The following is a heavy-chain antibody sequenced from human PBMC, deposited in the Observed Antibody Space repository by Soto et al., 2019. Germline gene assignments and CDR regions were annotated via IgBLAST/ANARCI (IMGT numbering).Heavy chain of an antibody. CDR1: GGSISSSNW. Sequence: QVQLQESGPGLVKPSGTLSLTCAVSGGSISSSNWWSWVRQPPGKGLEWIGEIYHSGSTNYNPSLKCPGTFSVDKAKHHFSLKLRSVTAADTAVYYCARCIAAAGPIDYWGQGTLVTVSS. CDR3: ARCIAAAGPIDY. J-gene: IGHJ4*02. CDR2: IYHSGST. D-gene: IGHD6-13*01. V-gene: IGHV4-4*02.